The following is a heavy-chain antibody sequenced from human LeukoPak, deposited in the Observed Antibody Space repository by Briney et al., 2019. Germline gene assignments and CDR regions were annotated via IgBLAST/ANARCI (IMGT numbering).Heavy chain of an antibody. J-gene: IGHJ4*02. CDR2: ISADGINT. Sequence: PGGSLTLSRAASVFAFPHYAMHWVRQAPAKGREYVSAISADGINTRDASAVKGRFTISRDNSRNTLDLQMGSLRPEDLGVYYCARGAEGFLDSWGQGTLVTVSS. V-gene: IGHV3-64*01. CDR1: VFAFPHYA. CDR3: ARGAEGFLDS.